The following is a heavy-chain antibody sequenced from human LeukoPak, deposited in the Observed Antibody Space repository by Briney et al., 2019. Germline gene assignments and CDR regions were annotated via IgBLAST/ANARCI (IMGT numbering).Heavy chain of an antibody. D-gene: IGHD6-13*01. J-gene: IGHJ5*02. V-gene: IGHV3-21*01. CDR1: GFTFSSYW. CDR2: ISSSSSYI. CDR3: AREAIAAAGINWFDP. Sequence: GGSLLLSCAASGFTFSSYWMNWVRQAPGKGLEWVSSISSSSSYIYYADSVKGRFTISRDNAKNSLYLQMNSLRAEDTAVYYCAREAIAAAGINWFDPWGQGTLVTVSS.